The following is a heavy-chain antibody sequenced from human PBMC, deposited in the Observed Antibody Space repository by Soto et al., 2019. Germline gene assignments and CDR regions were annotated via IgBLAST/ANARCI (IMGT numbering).Heavy chain of an antibody. J-gene: IGHJ6*02. CDR1: GFTFSTYA. Sequence: QVQLVESGGGVVQPGRSLTLSCAASGFTFSTYAMHWVRQAPGKGLEWVAVISYDGKNNYYAGSVKGRFTISRGNSRDTLFLQMNSLRADDTAVYYCARDQKAGYCSGGSCYYYSGMDVWGQGTTVTVSS. CDR2: ISYDGKNN. V-gene: IGHV3-30*04. CDR3: ARDQKAGYCSGGSCYYYSGMDV. D-gene: IGHD2-15*01.